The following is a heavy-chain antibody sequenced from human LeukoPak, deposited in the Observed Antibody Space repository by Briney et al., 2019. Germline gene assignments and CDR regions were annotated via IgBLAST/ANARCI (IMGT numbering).Heavy chain of an antibody. Sequence: SQTLSLTCTVSGGSISSSSYYWGWIRQPPGKGLEWIGSIYYSGSTYYNPSLKSRVTISVDTSKNQFSLKLSSVTAADTAVYYCAREGRDGIAAAALDYWGQGTLVTVSS. V-gene: IGHV4-39*07. CDR2: IYYSGST. D-gene: IGHD6-13*01. CDR1: GGSISSSSYY. CDR3: AREGRDGIAAAALDY. J-gene: IGHJ4*02.